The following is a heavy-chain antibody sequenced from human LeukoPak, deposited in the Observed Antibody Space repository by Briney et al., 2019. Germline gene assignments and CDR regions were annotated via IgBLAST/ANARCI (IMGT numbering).Heavy chain of an antibody. Sequence: SETLSLTCTVSGGSISSYYWSWIRQPPGKGLEWIGYIYYSGSTNYNPSLKSRVTISVDTSKNQFSLKLSSVTAADTAVYYCARGGYCSSTSCYTGAFDIWGQGTMVTVSS. CDR2: IYYSGST. J-gene: IGHJ3*02. D-gene: IGHD2-2*02. CDR3: ARGGYCSSTSCYTGAFDI. CDR1: GGSISSYY. V-gene: IGHV4-59*01.